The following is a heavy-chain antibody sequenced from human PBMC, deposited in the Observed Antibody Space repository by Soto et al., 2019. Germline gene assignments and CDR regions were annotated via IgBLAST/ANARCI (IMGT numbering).Heavy chain of an antibody. V-gene: IGHV4-61*01. Sequence: PETMSLTCTVSAGSVNSASFYWSWIRQPPGKGLELIGCIYYNGSTKYNPSLKSRIPMSVDTSKNQFSLAVTSVTAADTAVYFCARNEIDFLDWGNGHPRGFAPWGQGTLVPVSS. D-gene: IGHD2-21*01. CDR2: IYYNGST. CDR3: ARNEIDFLDWGNGHPRGFAP. CDR1: AGSVNSASFY. J-gene: IGHJ5*02.